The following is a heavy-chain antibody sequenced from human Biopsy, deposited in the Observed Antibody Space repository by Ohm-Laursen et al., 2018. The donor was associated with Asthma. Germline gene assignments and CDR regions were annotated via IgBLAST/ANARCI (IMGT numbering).Heavy chain of an antibody. CDR3: AGGPEWYGLDV. J-gene: IGHJ6*02. D-gene: IGHD3-3*01. V-gene: IGHV4-34*01. Sequence: GTLSLTCGVYRGSLRVYVWSWIRQPPGKGLEWIGESNQGGSPTFNPSLKSRVTISRDTSKNQLSLKLRSVTAADTAVYYCAGGPEWYGLDVWGQGTTVTVSS. CDR1: RGSLRVYV. CDR2: SNQGGSP.